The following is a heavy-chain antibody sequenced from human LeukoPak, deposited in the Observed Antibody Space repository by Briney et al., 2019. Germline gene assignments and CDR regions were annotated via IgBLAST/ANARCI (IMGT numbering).Heavy chain of an antibody. V-gene: IGHV3-9*01. CDR2: ISWNSGSI. CDR1: GFTFDDYA. D-gene: IGHD3-3*01. Sequence: PGGSLRLSCAASGFTFDDYAMHWVRQAPGKGLEWVSGISWNSGSIGYADSVKGRFTISRDNAKNSLYLQMNSLRAEDTALYYCAKAPLHDFWSGYYPDYWGQGTLVTVSS. J-gene: IGHJ4*02. CDR3: AKAPLHDFWSGYYPDY.